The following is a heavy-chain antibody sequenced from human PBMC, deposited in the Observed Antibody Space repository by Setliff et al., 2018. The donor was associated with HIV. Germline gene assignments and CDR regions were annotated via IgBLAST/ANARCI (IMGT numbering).Heavy chain of an antibody. CDR1: GYSISSGYC. D-gene: IGHD6-13*01. Sequence: SETLSLTCAVSGYSISSGYCWSWIRQPPGKGLEWIGEINHCGGTKHNPSLVSRVTTSVDTSKHQLSLKLRSVTAADTAVYYCARIGSGWSVGWFDPWGQGTLVTVSS. J-gene: IGHJ5*02. CDR3: ARIGSGWSVGWFDP. V-gene: IGHV4-38-2*01. CDR2: INHCGGT.